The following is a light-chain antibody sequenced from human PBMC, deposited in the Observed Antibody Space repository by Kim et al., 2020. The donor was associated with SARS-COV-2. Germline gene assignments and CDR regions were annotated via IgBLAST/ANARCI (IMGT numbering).Light chain of an antibody. J-gene: IGLJ2*01. CDR3: ASWDDSLNGVL. CDR2: GNN. V-gene: IGLV1-44*01. CDR1: ASTIRSKT. Sequence: GQRSTMSLSASASTIRSKTATWYHQLPGPAPKLLIYGNNHRPSGLPDRFSGSKAGTSASLAISGLQSEDEADYYCASWDDSLNGVLFGGGTQLTVL.